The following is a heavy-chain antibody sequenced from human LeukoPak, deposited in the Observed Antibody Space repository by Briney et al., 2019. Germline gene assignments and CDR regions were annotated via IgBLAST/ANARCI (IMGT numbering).Heavy chain of an antibody. D-gene: IGHD1-7*01. CDR1: GYTFTGYQ. V-gene: IGHV1-2*06. J-gene: IGHJ6*03. CDR3: ARETGTGPYYYYYMDV. Sequence: ASVKVSCKASGYTFTGYQIHWVRQAPGQGLEWMGRINPNSGGTNYAQKFQGRVTMTRDTSISTAYMELSGLASDDTAVYYCARETGTGPYYYYYMDVWGKGTTVTVS. CDR2: INPNSGGT.